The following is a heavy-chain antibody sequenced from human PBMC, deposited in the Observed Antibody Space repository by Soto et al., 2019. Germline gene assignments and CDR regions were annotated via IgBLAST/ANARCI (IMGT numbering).Heavy chain of an antibody. CDR3: ARDPYCSRDTCYLISLDY. CDR1: GFSFSTYS. D-gene: IGHD2-15*01. CDR2: ISSSGDTI. Sequence: PGGSLRLSCAASGFSFSTYSMNWVRQAPGKGLEWVSFISSSGDTIHYADSVKGRFTVSRDNAKNSLYLQMNSLRDEDTAVYYCARDPYCSRDTCYLISLDYWGQGTQVTVSS. J-gene: IGHJ4*02. V-gene: IGHV3-48*02.